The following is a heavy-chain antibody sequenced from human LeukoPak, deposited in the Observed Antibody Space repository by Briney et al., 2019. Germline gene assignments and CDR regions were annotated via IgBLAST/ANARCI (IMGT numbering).Heavy chain of an antibody. Sequence: PGRSLRLSCAASGFTFDDYAMHWVRQAPGKGLEWVSGISWNSGSIGYADSVKGRFAISRDNAKNSLYLQMNSLRAEDTALYYCAKGQPRYDDGPVLGSDFWKWGQGTLVTVSS. CDR3: AKGQPRYDDGPVLGSDFWK. CDR2: ISWNSGSI. CDR1: GFTFDDYA. J-gene: IGHJ4*02. V-gene: IGHV3-9*01. D-gene: IGHD3-3*01.